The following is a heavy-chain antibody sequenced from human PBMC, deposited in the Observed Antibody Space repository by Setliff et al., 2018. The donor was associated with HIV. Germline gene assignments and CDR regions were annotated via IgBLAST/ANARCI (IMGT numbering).Heavy chain of an antibody. CDR1: GFTFSTYN. Sequence: LRLSCAASGFTFSTYNMYWVRQAPGKGLEWVSSISSSSGYIYYADSVKGRFTISRDNAKSSLYLQMNSLRAEDTAVYYCAKGSLPSGYSYGFFDYWGQGTLVTVSS. V-gene: IGHV3-21*01. D-gene: IGHD5-18*01. J-gene: IGHJ4*02. CDR2: ISSSSGYI. CDR3: AKGSLPSGYSYGFFDY.